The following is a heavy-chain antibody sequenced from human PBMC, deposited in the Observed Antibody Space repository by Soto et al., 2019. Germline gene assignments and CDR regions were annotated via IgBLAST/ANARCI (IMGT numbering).Heavy chain of an antibody. CDR1: GFTFSSYW. J-gene: IGHJ3*02. CDR3: ARDRERANYDSSGYYEAFDI. V-gene: IGHV3-74*01. Sequence: GGSLRLSCAASGFTFSSYWMHWVRQAPGKGLVWVSRINSDGSSTSYADSVKGRFTISRDNAKNTLYLQMSSLRAEDTAVYYCARDRERANYDSSGYYEAFDIWGQGTMVTVSS. CDR2: INSDGSST. D-gene: IGHD3-22*01.